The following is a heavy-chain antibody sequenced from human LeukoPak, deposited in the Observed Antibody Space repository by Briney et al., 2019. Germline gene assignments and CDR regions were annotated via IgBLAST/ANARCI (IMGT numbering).Heavy chain of an antibody. D-gene: IGHD3-10*01. Sequence: SETLSLTCTVSGGSISSYYWSWIRQPPGKGLEWIGYIYYSGSTNYNPSLKSRVTISVDTSKNQFSLKLSSVTAADTAVYYCARDRYGSGSYYAPRWTDNWFDPWGQGTLVTVSS. CDR1: GGSISSYY. V-gene: IGHV4-59*01. CDR3: ARDRYGSGSYYAPRWTDNWFDP. J-gene: IGHJ5*02. CDR2: IYYSGST.